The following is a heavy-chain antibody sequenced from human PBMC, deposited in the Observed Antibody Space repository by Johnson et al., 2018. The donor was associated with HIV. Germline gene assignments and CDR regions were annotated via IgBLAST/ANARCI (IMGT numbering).Heavy chain of an antibody. V-gene: IGHV3-11*01. Sequence: QVQLVESGGGLVKPGGSLRLSCAASGFTFSDYYMVWIRQAPGKGLEWLSYISSSGSTIYYADSVKGRFTISRDNSKNTLYLQMNSLRQDDTAVYSCYCTDHVGAGSESKGTFDAWGQGTMVTVSS. CDR3: YCTDHVGAGSESKGTFDA. CDR2: ISSSGSTI. CDR1: GFTFSDYY. J-gene: IGHJ3*01. D-gene: IGHD3-10*01.